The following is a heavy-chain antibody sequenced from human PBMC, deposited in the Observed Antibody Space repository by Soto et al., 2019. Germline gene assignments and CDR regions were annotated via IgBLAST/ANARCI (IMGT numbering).Heavy chain of an antibody. CDR2: IYYSGYT. CDR1: GGSISSGDYD. CDR3: ARGEKTVMLTH. D-gene: IGHD3-16*01. J-gene: IGHJ4*02. Sequence: QVQLQESGPGLVKPSQTLSLTCTVSGGSISSGDYDWSWIRQHPGKGLEWIGYIYYSGYTYYKPSLESLLSISRDTSKNQFSLKLTSVTAADTAVYYCARGEKTVMLTHWGQGTLVTVSS. V-gene: IGHV4-31*01.